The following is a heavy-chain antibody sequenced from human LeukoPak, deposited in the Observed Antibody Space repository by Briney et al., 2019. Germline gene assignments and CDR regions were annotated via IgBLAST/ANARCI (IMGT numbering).Heavy chain of an antibody. D-gene: IGHD3-22*01. CDR1: GGSISSGGYS. CDR3: ARGRDSSGYPYPNFDY. V-gene: IGHV4-30-2*01. Sequence: PSETLSLTCAVSGGSISSGGYSWSWIRQPPGKGLEWIGYIYHSGSTYYNPSLKSRVTISVDRSKNQFSLKLSSVTAADTAVYYCARGRDSSGYPYPNFDYWGQGTLVTVSS. CDR2: IYHSGST. J-gene: IGHJ4*02.